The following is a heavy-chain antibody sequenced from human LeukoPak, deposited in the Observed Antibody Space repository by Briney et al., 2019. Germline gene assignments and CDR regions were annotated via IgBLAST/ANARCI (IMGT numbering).Heavy chain of an antibody. D-gene: IGHD3-10*01. CDR1: GGTFSSYA. V-gene: IGHV1-69*13. CDR2: IIPIFGTA. Sequence: GASVKVSCKASGGTFSSYAISWVRQAPGQGLEWMGGIIPIFGTANYAQKFQGRVTITADESTSTAYMELSSLRSEDTAVYYCARGPLYGSGSYYTIGSYGMDVWGQGTTVTVSS. CDR3: ARGPLYGSGSYYTIGSYGMDV. J-gene: IGHJ6*02.